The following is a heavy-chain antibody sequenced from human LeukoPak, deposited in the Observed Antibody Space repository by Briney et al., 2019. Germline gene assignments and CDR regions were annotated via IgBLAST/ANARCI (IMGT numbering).Heavy chain of an antibody. CDR2: ISPGGGTT. V-gene: IGHV3-23*01. Sequence: PGGSLRLSCAVSGFAFGSEAMSWVRQSPARGLEWVASISPGGGTTYYADYVKGRFTISRDNSNNSLYLQMNSLRAEDTAVYYCARGPGWSSFIDYWGQGTLVTVSS. CDR1: GFAFGSEA. CDR3: ARGPGWSSFIDY. D-gene: IGHD3-16*01. J-gene: IGHJ4*02.